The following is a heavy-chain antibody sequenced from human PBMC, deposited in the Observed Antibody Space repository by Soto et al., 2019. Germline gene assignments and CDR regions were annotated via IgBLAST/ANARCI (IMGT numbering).Heavy chain of an antibody. CDR3: ARSGIAVAAQSDY. J-gene: IGHJ4*02. CDR2: IYPGYSDT. D-gene: IGHD6-19*01. Sequence: GSPKTFRKSSGYRFPSYSIALVRPMAGRGLEWMGLIYPGYSDTRYSPSFQGQVTISADKSISTAYLQWSSLKASDTAMYYCARSGIAVAAQSDYWGQGTLVTVS. V-gene: IGHV5-51*01. CDR1: GYRFPSYS.